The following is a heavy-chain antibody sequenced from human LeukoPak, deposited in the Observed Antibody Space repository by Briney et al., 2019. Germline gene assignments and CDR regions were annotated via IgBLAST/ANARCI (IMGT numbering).Heavy chain of an antibody. V-gene: IGHV3-48*04. CDR3: VRVLPYSGIQEYYFDS. CDR1: GFTFSSYS. D-gene: IGHD1-26*01. CDR2: ISSSSRTI. J-gene: IGHJ4*02. Sequence: GGSLRLSCAASGFTFSSYSMNWVRQAPGKGLEWVSYISSSSRTINYADSVQGRFTISRDNAKNSLYLQMNSLRAEDTAVYYCVRVLPYSGIQEYYFDSWGQGTQVTVSA.